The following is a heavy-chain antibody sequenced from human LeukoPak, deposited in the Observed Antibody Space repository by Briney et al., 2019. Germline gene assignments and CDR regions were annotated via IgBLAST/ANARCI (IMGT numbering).Heavy chain of an antibody. V-gene: IGHV3-30*02. J-gene: IGHJ4*02. CDR3: ANFGGSYPGWYYFDY. Sequence: GGSLRLSCAASGFTFSSYGMHWVRQAPGKGLEWVAFIRYDGNNKYYANSVKGRFTISRDNSKNTLYLQMNSLRAEDTAVYYCANFGGSYPGWYYFDYWGQGTLVTVSS. CDR1: GFTFSSYG. CDR2: IRYDGNNK. D-gene: IGHD1-26*01.